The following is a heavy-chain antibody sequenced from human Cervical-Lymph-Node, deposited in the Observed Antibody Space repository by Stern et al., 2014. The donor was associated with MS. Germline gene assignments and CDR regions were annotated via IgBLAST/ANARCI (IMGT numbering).Heavy chain of an antibody. D-gene: IGHD1-26*01. J-gene: IGHJ4*02. CDR1: GFVFRRYA. CDR3: AKGGSGSYLD. V-gene: IGHV3-30*04. CDR2: ISYDGRDK. Sequence: VQLVEFGGCVVQPGRSLRLSCAASGFVFRRYALHWVRQAPGKGLEWVALISYDGRDKYYTDSVKGRFTVSRDNSNNTVDLEMNSLRLEDTAVYYCAKGGSGSYLDWGQGSLVTVSS.